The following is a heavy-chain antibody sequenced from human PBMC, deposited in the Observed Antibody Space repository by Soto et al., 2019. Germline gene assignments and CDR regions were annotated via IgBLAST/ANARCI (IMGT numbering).Heavy chain of an antibody. D-gene: IGHD6-6*01. CDR1: GYSFTSYW. CDR2: IDPSDSYT. CDR3: ARHPHSSSPLDYYYGMDV. J-gene: IGHJ6*02. Sequence: PGESLKISCKGSGYSFTSYWISWVRQMPGKGLEWMGRIDPSDSYTNYSPSFQGHVTISADKTISTAYLQWSSLKASDTAMYYCARHPHSSSPLDYYYGMDVWGQGTTVTVSS. V-gene: IGHV5-10-1*01.